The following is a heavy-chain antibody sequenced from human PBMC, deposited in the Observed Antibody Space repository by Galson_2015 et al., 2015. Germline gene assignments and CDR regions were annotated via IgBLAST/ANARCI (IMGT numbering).Heavy chain of an antibody. Sequence: SLRLSCAASGFTVSSNYMSWVRQAPGKGLEWVSVIYSGGSTYYADSVKGRFTISRNNSKNTLYLQMNSLRAEDTAVYYCARDMGYYYGSSGYWGAFEIWGQGTMVTVSS. D-gene: IGHD3-22*01. CDR1: GFTVSSNY. J-gene: IGHJ3*02. CDR2: IYSGGST. CDR3: ARDMGYYYGSSGYWGAFEI. V-gene: IGHV3-66*02.